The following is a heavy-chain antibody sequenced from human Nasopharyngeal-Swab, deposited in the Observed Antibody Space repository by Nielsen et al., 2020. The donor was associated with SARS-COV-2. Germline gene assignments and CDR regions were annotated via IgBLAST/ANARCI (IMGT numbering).Heavy chain of an antibody. CDR1: GFTFSSYG. V-gene: IGHV3-30*18. CDR3: AKEAGYYDILTGYYLSLGYGMDV. Sequence: GESLKISCAASGFTFSSYGMHWVRHAPGKGLEWVAVISYDGSNKYYADSVKGRFTISRDNSKNTLYLQMNSLRAEDTAVYYCAKEAGYYDILTGYYLSLGYGMDVWGQGTTVTVSS. D-gene: IGHD3-9*01. J-gene: IGHJ6*02. CDR2: ISYDGSNK.